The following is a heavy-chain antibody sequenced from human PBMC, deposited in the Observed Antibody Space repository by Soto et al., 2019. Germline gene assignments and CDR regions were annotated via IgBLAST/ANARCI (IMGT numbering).Heavy chain of an antibody. CDR1: GGSISSGGYY. J-gene: IGHJ6*02. CDR3: ARDSQLGYYYYGMDV. D-gene: IGHD5-18*01. Sequence: QVQLQESGPGLVKPSQTLSLTCTVSGGSISSGGYYWSWIRQHPGKGLEWIGYIYYSGSTYYNPSLKCRLTIRVDTSKNQFSLKLSAVTAADTAVYYCARDSQLGYYYYGMDVWGQGTTVTVSS. V-gene: IGHV4-31*03. CDR2: IYYSGST.